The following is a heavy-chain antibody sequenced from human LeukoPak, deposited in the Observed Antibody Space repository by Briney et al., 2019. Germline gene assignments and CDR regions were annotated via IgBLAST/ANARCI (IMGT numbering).Heavy chain of an antibody. D-gene: IGHD5-18*01. V-gene: IGHV3-74*01. CDR3: ARGGSDTAMAHDY. CDR1: GFTCSNHW. CDR2: INRGGSRT. J-gene: IGHJ4*02. Sequence: GGSLRLSCAASGFTCSNHWRHWVRQAPAKGLMWVSRINRGGSRTDYADSVKGRFTISRDDAKNTLYLQLNSLRAEDTAVYFCARGGSDTAMAHDYWGQGTLVTVSS.